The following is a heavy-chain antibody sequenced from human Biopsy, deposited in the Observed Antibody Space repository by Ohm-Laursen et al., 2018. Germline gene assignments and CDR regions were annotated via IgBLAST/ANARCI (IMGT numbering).Heavy chain of an antibody. CDR3: TRGGYYYDSLAYYYWFDP. J-gene: IGHJ5*02. CDR1: GYTFTGYH. V-gene: IGHV1-2*02. D-gene: IGHD3-22*01. CDR2: INAKTGDT. Sequence: SVKVSCKASGYTFTGYHVHWVRQAPGQGLEWMGWINAKTGDTNYAQKFQGRVTMTRDTSISTAYVDLSSPRSDDTAVYYCTRGGYYYDSLAYYYWFDPWGQGALVTVSS.